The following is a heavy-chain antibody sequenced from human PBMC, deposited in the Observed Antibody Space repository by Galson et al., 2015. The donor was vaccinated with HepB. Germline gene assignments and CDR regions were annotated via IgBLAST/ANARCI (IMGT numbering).Heavy chain of an antibody. Sequence: SLRLFCAASGFIFPDYNMNWVRQPPGKGLEWVSVIYSSGSTYYGDSVRGRFTISRDNSKNTLYLQMNSLRAEDTAVHYCATESGSDAALHIWGQGTMVTVSS. D-gene: IGHD1-26*01. CDR3: ATESGSDAALHI. CDR2: IYSSGST. J-gene: IGHJ3*02. CDR1: GFIFPDYN. V-gene: IGHV3-53*01.